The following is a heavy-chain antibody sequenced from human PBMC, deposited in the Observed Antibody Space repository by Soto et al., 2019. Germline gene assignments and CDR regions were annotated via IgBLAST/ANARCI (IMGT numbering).Heavy chain of an antibody. CDR2: IYYSGST. D-gene: IGHD6-25*01. V-gene: IGHV4-31*03. J-gene: IGHJ3*02. Sequence: SETLSLTCTVSGGSISSSSYYWSWIRQHPGKGLEWIGYIYYSGSTYYNPSLKTRVTMSVDTSKNQFSLKLSSVTAADTAVYYCARDSRLSGPDAFDIWSQGTMVTVSS. CDR1: GGSISSSSYY. CDR3: ARDSRLSGPDAFDI.